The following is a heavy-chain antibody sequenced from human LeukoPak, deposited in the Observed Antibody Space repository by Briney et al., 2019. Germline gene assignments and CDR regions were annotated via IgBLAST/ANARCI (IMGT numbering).Heavy chain of an antibody. D-gene: IGHD3-16*02. Sequence: PGGSLRLSCAASGFTFSSYGMHWVRQAPGKGLEWVAVISYDGSNKYYADSVKGRFTISRDNSKNTLYLQMNSLRAEDTAVYYCAKDWGYDYVWGSYQDWGQGTLVTVSS. J-gene: IGHJ4*02. CDR1: GFTFSSYG. V-gene: IGHV3-30*18. CDR3: AKDWGYDYVWGSYQD. CDR2: ISYDGSNK.